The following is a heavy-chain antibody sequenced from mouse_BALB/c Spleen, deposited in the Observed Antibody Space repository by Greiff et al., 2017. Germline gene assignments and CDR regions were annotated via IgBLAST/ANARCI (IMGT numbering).Heavy chain of an antibody. CDR3: ARDRTVFFDY. CDR2: IRNKANGYTT. CDR1: GFTFTDYY. D-gene: IGHD4-1*01. V-gene: IGHV7-3*02. J-gene: IGHJ2*01. Sequence: DVQLVESGGGLVQPGGSLRLSCATSGFTFTDYYMSWVRQPPGKALEWLGFIRNKANGYTTEYSASVKGRFTISRDNSQSILYLQMNTLRAEDSATYYCARDRTVFFDYWGQGTTLTVSS.